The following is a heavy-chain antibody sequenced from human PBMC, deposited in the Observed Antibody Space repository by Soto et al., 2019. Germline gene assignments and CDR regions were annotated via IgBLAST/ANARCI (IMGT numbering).Heavy chain of an antibody. V-gene: IGHV4-39*01. J-gene: IGHJ4*02. CDR1: GGSISSSSYY. CDR2: IYYSGST. Sequence: QLQLQESGPGLVKPSETLSLTCTVSGGSISSSSYYWGWIRQPPGKGLEWIGSIYYSGSTYYNPSLKSRVPISVDTSKTQFSLKLSSVTAADTAVYYCARPGNYGSGSYLYYLDYWGQGTLVTVSS. CDR3: ARPGNYGSGSYLYYLDY. D-gene: IGHD3-10*01.